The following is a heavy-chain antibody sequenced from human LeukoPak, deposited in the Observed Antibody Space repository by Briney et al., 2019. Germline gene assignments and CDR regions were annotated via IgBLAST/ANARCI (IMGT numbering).Heavy chain of an antibody. D-gene: IGHD3-10*01. CDR1: GFTFSNSW. Sequence: PGGSLRLSCTVSGFTFSNSWMNWVRQAPGKGLEWVANIKQDGSEKNYVDSVEGRFTISRDNAKNSLYLQMNSLRAEDTAVYYCARAGSPRDWGRGTLVTVSS. V-gene: IGHV3-7*01. J-gene: IGHJ4*02. CDR3: ARAGSPRD. CDR2: IKQDGSEK.